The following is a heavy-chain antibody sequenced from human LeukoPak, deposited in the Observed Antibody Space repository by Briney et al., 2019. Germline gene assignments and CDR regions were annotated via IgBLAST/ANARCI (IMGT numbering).Heavy chain of an antibody. D-gene: IGHD2-2*01. Sequence: GGSLRLSCAASGFTFSSYEMNWVRQAPGKGLEWVSYISSSSSTIYYADSVKGRFTISRDNAKNSLYLQMNSLRAEDTAVYYCASEGSHCSSTSCRRVDIWGQGTMVTVSS. CDR3: ASEGSHCSSTSCRRVDI. J-gene: IGHJ3*02. CDR1: GFTFSSYE. CDR2: ISSSSSTI. V-gene: IGHV3-48*01.